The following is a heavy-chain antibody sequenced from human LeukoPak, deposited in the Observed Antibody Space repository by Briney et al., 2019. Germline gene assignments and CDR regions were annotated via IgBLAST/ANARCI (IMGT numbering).Heavy chain of an antibody. V-gene: IGHV4-39*01. CDR1: GGSISSSSYY. CDR3: ARLGLRVGASNWFDP. CDR2: IYYSGST. Sequence: SETLSLTCTVSGGSISSSSYYWGWIRQPPGKRLEWIGSIYYSGSTYYNPSLKSRVTISVDTSKNQFSLKLSSVTAADTAVYYCARLGLRVGASNWFDPWGQGTLVTVSS. J-gene: IGHJ5*02. D-gene: IGHD1-26*01.